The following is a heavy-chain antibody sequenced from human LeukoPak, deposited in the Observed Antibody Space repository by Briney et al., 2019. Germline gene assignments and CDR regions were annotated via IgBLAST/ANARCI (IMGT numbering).Heavy chain of an antibody. Sequence: GASVKVSCKASGYTFTGYYMHWVRQAPGQGLEWMGWINPNSGGTNYAQKFQGRVTMTRDTSISTAYMELSSLRSEDTAVYYCARGGIAALNGDYYYMDVWGKGTTVTVSS. J-gene: IGHJ6*03. CDR3: ARGGIAALNGDYYYMDV. CDR2: INPNSGGT. CDR1: GYTFTGYY. D-gene: IGHD6-6*01. V-gene: IGHV1-2*02.